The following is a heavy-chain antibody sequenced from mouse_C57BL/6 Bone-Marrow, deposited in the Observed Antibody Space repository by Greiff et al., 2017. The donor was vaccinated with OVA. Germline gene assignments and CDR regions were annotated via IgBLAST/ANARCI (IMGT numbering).Heavy chain of an antibody. V-gene: IGHV2-6-1*01. Sequence: VKLMESGPGLVAPSQSLSITCTVSGFSLTSYGVHWVRQPPGKGLEWLVVIWSDGSTTYNSALKSRLSISKDNSKSQVFLKMNSLQTDDTAMYYCARQDSSGSYYYAMDYWGQGTSVTVSS. CDR3: ARQDSSGSYYYAMDY. CDR1: GFSLTSYG. D-gene: IGHD3-2*02. J-gene: IGHJ4*01. CDR2: IWSDGST.